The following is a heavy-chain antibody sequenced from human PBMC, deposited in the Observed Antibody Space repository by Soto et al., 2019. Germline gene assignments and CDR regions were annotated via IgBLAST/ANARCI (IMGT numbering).Heavy chain of an antibody. J-gene: IGHJ5*02. D-gene: IGHD3-3*01. CDR3: ERGQRFSDWFDP. V-gene: IGHV4-4*07. CDR1: SGSMSSYY. Sequence: PSETLSLTCTVSSGSMSSYYWTWIRQPAGKGLEWIGRVYSSGGTHYNPSLKSRVTISLDTSKNQFSLRLLSVTDADTAVYYCERGQRFSDWFDPWGQGTLVTVSS. CDR2: VYSSGGT.